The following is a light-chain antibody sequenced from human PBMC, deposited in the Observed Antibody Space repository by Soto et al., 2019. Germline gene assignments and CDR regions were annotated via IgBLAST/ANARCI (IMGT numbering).Light chain of an antibody. J-gene: IGKJ5*01. CDR1: QSVGTY. CDR3: QQRSNWPPGVT. CDR2: DAS. V-gene: IGKV3-11*01. Sequence: ESVLTEAPGTLSLSPGQRPTHSCGAIQSVGTYLAWYQQKVGQAPRLLIYDASNRATGIPARFSGSGSGTEFTLTISSLEPEDFAVYYCQQRSNWPPGVTFGQRTRLEI.